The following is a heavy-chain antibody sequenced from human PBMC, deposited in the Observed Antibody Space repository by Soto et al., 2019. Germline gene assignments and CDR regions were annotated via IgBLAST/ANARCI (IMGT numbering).Heavy chain of an antibody. J-gene: IGHJ4*02. Sequence: QVHLVQSGAEVKKPGASVKVSCKASGYTFSSYGISWVRQAPGQGLEWMGWISAANGDTNSAPKFQGRVTMTTDTSMSTAYMELRSLRSDDTALYYCATDYRAACGGSCYYFDYWGQGTLVTVSA. D-gene: IGHD2-15*01. V-gene: IGHV1-18*01. CDR1: GYTFSSYG. CDR2: ISAANGDT. CDR3: ATDYRAACGGSCYYFDY.